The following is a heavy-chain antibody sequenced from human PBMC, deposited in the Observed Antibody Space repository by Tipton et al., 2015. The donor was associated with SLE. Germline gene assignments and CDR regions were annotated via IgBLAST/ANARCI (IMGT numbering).Heavy chain of an antibody. V-gene: IGHV4-39*07. D-gene: IGHD3-22*01. Sequence: TLSLTCTVSGDSIRTSAFYWTWIRQPPGKGLEWIGDVFYSGATYHSPSLKSRLTLSIDTSDNDFSLRLTSVTAADTAVYYCARRVNTMKVDHDTFDIWGHRRKVTVCS. CDR1: GDSIRTSAFY. J-gene: IGHJ3*02. CDR2: VFYSGAT. CDR3: ARRVNTMKVDHDTFDI.